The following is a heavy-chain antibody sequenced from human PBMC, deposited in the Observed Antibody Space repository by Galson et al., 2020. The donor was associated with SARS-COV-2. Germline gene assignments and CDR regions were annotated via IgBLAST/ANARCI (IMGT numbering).Heavy chain of an antibody. CDR3: ARDGQTSSGWAFDY. J-gene: IGHJ4*02. D-gene: IGHD6-19*01. V-gene: IGHV3-33*01. CDR2: IFFDGSEK. Sequence: GGSLRLSCAASGFTFSSHAMHWVRQAPGNGLEWVAQIFFDGSEKYYGDSVMGRFTISRDSSKNTVYLQMNNLRADDTSVYYCARDGQTSSGWAFDYWGQGTLVTVSS. CDR1: GFTFSSHA.